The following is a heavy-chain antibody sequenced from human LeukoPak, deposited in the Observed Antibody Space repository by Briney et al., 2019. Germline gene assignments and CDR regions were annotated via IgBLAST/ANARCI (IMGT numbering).Heavy chain of an antibody. CDR1: GYTFNSYD. J-gene: IGHJ6*02. Sequence: ASVKVSCKASGYTFNSYDINWVRQATGQGLEWMGWMNPNSGNTGYAQKFQGRVTMTRNTSISTAYMELSSLRSEDTAVYYCARGGGYIYGPTVAYYYGMDVWGQGTTVTVSS. V-gene: IGHV1-8*01. CDR3: ARGGGYIYGPTVAYYYGMDV. D-gene: IGHD5-18*01. CDR2: MNPNSGNT.